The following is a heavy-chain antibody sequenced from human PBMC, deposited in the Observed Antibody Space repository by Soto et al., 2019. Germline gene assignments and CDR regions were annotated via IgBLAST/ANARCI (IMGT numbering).Heavy chain of an antibody. J-gene: IGHJ4*02. CDR1: GFTFSSYS. D-gene: IGHD3-10*01. V-gene: IGHV3-21*01. CDR3: ASDSWGWFGELLPSSSSDY. Sequence: EVQLVESGGGLVKPGGSLRLSCAASGFTFSSYSMNWVRQAPGKGLEWVSSISSSSSYISYADSVKGRFTNSSDNAKNPLYLQMNSLRAEDTAVYYCASDSWGWFGELLPSSSSDYWGQGTLVTVSS. CDR2: ISSSSSYI.